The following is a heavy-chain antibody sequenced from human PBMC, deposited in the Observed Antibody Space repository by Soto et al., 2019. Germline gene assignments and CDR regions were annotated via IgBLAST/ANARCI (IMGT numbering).Heavy chain of an antibody. V-gene: IGHV1-2*04. CDR3: ARVWGIAAVRGMDV. CDR2: INPNCGGT. CDR1: GYTFTGYY. D-gene: IGHD6-13*01. Sequence: QVQLVQAGAEVKKPGSSVKASCKASGYTFTGYYMPWVRQAPGQGLEWMGWINPNCGGTNYAQKFQGWVTMTRDTPISTAHMEMSRLRSDDTAVYYCARVWGIAAVRGMDVWGQGTTVTVSS. J-gene: IGHJ6*02.